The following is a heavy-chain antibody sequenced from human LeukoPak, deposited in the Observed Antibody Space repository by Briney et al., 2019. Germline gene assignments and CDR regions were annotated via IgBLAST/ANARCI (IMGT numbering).Heavy chain of an antibody. V-gene: IGHV3-30*03. D-gene: IGHD5-24*01. CDR1: GFTFSSYG. CDR2: ISYDGSNK. Sequence: PGGSLRLSCAASGFTFSSYGMHWVRQAPGKGLEWVAVISYDGSNKYYADSVKGRFTISRDNSKNTLYLQMNSLRAEDTAVYYCASRDGYYFDYWGQGTLVTVSS. J-gene: IGHJ4*02. CDR3: ASRDGYYFDY.